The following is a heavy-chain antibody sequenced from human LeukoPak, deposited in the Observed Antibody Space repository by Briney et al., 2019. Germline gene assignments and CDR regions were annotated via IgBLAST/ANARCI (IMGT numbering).Heavy chain of an antibody. CDR2: MNPNNGNT. J-gene: IGHJ1*01. CDR1: GYTFTSYD. CDR3: TRGGPVAGTHKYFQH. V-gene: IGHV1-8*01. Sequence: GASVKVSCKASGYTFTSYDINWVRQATGQGLEWMGWMNPNNGNTDYARKFQGRVTLTRNTSISTAYMELSSLRSEDTAMYYCTRGGPVAGTHKYFQHWGQGTLVTVSS. D-gene: IGHD6-19*01.